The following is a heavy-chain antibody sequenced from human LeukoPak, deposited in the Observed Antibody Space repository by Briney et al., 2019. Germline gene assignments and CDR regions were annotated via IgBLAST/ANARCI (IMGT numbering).Heavy chain of an antibody. CDR3: AKVRWGSDNALDS. CDR2: ISHDGSNK. Sequence: PGGSLRLSCAASGFPFSDYGMYWVRQAPGKGPEWLAVISHDGSNKYYADSVKGRITISRDNSMNTLYLQMNSLRAEDTAVYYCAKVRWGSDNALDSWGQGTLVTGSS. J-gene: IGHJ4*02. V-gene: IGHV3-30*18. D-gene: IGHD3-16*01. CDR1: GFPFSDYG.